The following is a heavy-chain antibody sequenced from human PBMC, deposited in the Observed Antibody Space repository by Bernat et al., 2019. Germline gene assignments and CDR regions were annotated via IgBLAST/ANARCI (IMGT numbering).Heavy chain of an antibody. Sequence: QLQLQESGPGLVKPSVTLSLTCTVSGGSISSSSYYGGWIRQPPGKGLEWIGRICYSGSTYYNPSSKSRVNISVDTSKNQFSLKLSSVTAADTAVYYGARGLYYYDSSGYYWDGMDVWGQGTTVTVSS. CDR2: ICYSGST. CDR1: GGSISSSSYY. CDR3: ARGLYYYDSSGYYWDGMDV. D-gene: IGHD3-22*01. V-gene: IGHV4-39*01. J-gene: IGHJ6*02.